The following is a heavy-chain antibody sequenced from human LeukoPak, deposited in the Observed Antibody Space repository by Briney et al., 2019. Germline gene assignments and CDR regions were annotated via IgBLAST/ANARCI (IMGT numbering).Heavy chain of an antibody. D-gene: IGHD2-2*01. CDR2: IYYSGST. CDR3: ARVSVVVPVATPPHTHTYYYYYMDV. Sequence: SETLSLTCTVSGGSISSYYWSWIRQPPGKGLEWIGYIYYSGSTNYNPSLKSRVTISVDTSKNQFSLKLSSVTAADTAVYYCARVSVVVPVATPPHTHTYYYYYMDVWGKGTTVTVSS. J-gene: IGHJ6*03. CDR1: GGSISSYY. V-gene: IGHV4-59*01.